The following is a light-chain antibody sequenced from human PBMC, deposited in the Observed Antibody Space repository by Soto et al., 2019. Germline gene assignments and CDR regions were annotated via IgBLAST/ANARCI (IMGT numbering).Light chain of an antibody. J-gene: IGLJ7*01. CDR1: SSDVGGYNY. Sequence: QSVLTQPRSVSGSPGQSVTISCTGTSSDVGGYNYVSWYQQHPGKAPKLMIYDVSKRPSGVPDRFSGPKSGNTASLTISGLQAEGEADYYCCSYAGSYTFVFGTGTQLTVL. V-gene: IGLV2-11*01. CDR2: DVS. CDR3: CSYAGSYTFV.